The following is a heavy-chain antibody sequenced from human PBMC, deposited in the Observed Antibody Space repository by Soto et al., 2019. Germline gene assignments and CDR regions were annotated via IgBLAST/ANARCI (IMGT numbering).Heavy chain of an antibody. Sequence: QVQLQESGPGLVKPSETLSLTCTVSGGSISSYYWSWIRQPPGKGLEWIGYIYYSGSTNYNPSRKSRVTISVDTSKNQFSLKLSSVTAADTAVYYCAGGRDYEVYWGQGTLVTVSS. CDR2: IYYSGST. V-gene: IGHV4-59*01. CDR1: GGSISSYY. J-gene: IGHJ4*02. D-gene: IGHD4-17*01. CDR3: AGGRDYEVY.